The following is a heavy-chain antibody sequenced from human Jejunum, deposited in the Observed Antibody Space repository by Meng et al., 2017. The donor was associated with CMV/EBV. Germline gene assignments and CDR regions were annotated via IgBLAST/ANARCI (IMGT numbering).Heavy chain of an antibody. CDR3: ISGYSSATFDY. CDR1: GDSITSSSYY. V-gene: IGHV4-39*07. D-gene: IGHD6-19*01. Sequence: VPGDSITSSSYYWGWIRQPPGQGLEWIGRMYYSESTYYSPSLKSRVTISVDTSKNQFSLKVRSVTAADTAVYYCISGYSSATFDYWGQGTLVTVSS. CDR2: MYYSEST. J-gene: IGHJ4*02.